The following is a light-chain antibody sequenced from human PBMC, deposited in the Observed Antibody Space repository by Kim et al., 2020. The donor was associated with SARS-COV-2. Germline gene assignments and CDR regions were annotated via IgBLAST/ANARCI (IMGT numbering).Light chain of an antibody. Sequence: GQSITISGTGTSSDIGGYNFVSWYQQHPGRAPKLMIYDVSHRPSGVSNRFSGSKSGSTASLTISGLQAEDEADYYCSSFTASTLYVFGDGTKVTVL. CDR1: SSDIGGYNF. CDR2: DVS. V-gene: IGLV2-14*03. CDR3: SSFTASTLYV. J-gene: IGLJ1*01.